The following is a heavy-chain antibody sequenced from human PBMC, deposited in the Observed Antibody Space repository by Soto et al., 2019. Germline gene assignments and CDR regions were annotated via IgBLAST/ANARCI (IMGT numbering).Heavy chain of an antibody. Sequence: ASVKVSCKASGYTFTGYYMHWVRQAPGQGLEWMGWINPNSGGTKSAEKFQGRVTMTRDTSISTAYMELSGLTSDDTAVYYCASAAVTGTAGLDFWGQGTQVTVSS. CDR1: GYTFTGYY. CDR3: ASAAVTGTAGLDF. J-gene: IGHJ4*02. V-gene: IGHV1-2*02. D-gene: IGHD6-19*01. CDR2: INPNSGGT.